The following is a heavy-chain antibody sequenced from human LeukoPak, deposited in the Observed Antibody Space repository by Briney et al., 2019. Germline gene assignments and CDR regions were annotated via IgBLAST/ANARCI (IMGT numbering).Heavy chain of an antibody. CDR2: IYYSGST. J-gene: IGHJ4*02. Sequence: PSETLSLTCTVSGGSISSSSYYWGWIRQPPGKGLEWIGSIYYSGSTYYNPSLKSRATISVDTSKNQFSLKLSSVTAADTAVYYCARVHPRGDYLSDWGQGTLVTVSS. D-gene: IGHD4-17*01. CDR3: ARVHPRGDYLSD. CDR1: GGSISSSSYY. V-gene: IGHV4-39*01.